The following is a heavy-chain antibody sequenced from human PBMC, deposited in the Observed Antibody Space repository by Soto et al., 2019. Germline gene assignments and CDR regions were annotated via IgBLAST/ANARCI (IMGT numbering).Heavy chain of an antibody. V-gene: IGHV1-69*01. Sequence: QVQLVQSGAEVKKPGSSVKVSCKASGGTFSSYAISWVRQAPGQGLEWMGGIIPIFGTANYAQKFQGRVTITTDESTSTAYMELGSLRSEDTAVYYCARDYQGGYSYGYVYYGMDVWGQGTTVTVSS. CDR1: GGTFSSYA. CDR2: IIPIFGTA. J-gene: IGHJ6*02. D-gene: IGHD5-18*01. CDR3: ARDYQGGYSYGYVYYGMDV.